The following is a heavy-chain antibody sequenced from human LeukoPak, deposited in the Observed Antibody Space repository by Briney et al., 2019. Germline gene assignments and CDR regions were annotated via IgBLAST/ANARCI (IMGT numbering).Heavy chain of an antibody. D-gene: IGHD3-10*01. CDR1: GYGFATYW. CDR2: IYPGDSDT. J-gene: IGHJ5*02. V-gene: IGHV5-51*01. CDR3: ATSTMIRGVFNWFDP. Sequence: GASLKISFKGSGYGFATYWIGWGRPMPGKGLGWMGIIYPGDSDTKYSPSFQGQVTISADKSINTAYLQWSSLKASDTAMYYCATSTMIRGVFNWFDPWGQGTLVTVSS.